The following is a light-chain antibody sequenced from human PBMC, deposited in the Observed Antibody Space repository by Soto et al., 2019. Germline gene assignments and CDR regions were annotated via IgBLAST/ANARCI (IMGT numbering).Light chain of an antibody. V-gene: IGKV3-15*01. Sequence: EIVMTQSPATLSVSPGERATLSCRASQSVSRHLAWYQQKPGQAPRLLIYSASTRATGIPARFSGSGSGTEFTLTISSLQSEDFAVYYCQQYNSWSSFGQGTRLEMK. CDR2: SAS. J-gene: IGKJ5*01. CDR3: QQYNSWSS. CDR1: QSVSRH.